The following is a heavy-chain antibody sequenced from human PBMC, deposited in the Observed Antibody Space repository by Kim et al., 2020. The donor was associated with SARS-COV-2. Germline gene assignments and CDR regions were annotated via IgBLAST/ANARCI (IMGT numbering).Heavy chain of an antibody. CDR2: ISGSGGST. Sequence: GGSLRLSCAASGFTFSSYAMSWVRQAPGKGLEWVSAISGSGGSTYYADSVKGRFTISRDNSKNTLYLQMNSLRAEDTAVYYCAKGFVVVVAATGAHYYYGMDVWGQGTTVTVSS. CDR3: AKGFVVVVAATGAHYYYGMDV. D-gene: IGHD2-15*01. J-gene: IGHJ6*02. CDR1: GFTFSSYA. V-gene: IGHV3-23*01.